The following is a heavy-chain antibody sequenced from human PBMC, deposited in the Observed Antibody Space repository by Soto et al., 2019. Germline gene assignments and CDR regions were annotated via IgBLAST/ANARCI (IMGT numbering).Heavy chain of an antibody. CDR2: IYYSGST. V-gene: IGHV4-31*03. D-gene: IGHD4-17*01. CDR3: ARVSYGGPTHY. J-gene: IGHJ4*02. Sequence: SETLSLTCTVSGGSISSGGYYWSWIRQHPGKGLEWIGYIYYSGSTYYNPSLKSRVTISVDTSKNQFSLKLSSVTAADTAVYYCARVSYGGPTHYWGQGTLVTVSS. CDR1: GGSISSGGYY.